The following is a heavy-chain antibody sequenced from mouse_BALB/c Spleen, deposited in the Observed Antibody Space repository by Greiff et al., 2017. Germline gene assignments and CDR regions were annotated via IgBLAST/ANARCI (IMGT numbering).Heavy chain of an antibody. D-gene: IGHD2-13*01. CDR2: IYPGNGNT. V-gene: IGHV1-84*01. CDR1: GYTFTDYY. Sequence: VQLQESGPELVKPGASVKISCTASGYTFTDYYINWVKQKPGQGLEWIGRIYPGNGNTKYNEKFKGKATLTVDTSSSTAYIQLSSLTSEDSAVYYCASGDYAYWGQGTLVTVSA. CDR3: ASGDYAY. J-gene: IGHJ3*01.